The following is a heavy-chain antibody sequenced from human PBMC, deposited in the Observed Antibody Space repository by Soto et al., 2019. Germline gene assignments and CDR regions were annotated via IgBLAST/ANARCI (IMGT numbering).Heavy chain of an antibody. V-gene: IGHV3-30*18. CDR1: GFTFSSYG. Sequence: LRLSCAASGFTFSSYGMHWVRQAPGKGLEWVAVISYDGSNKYYADSVKGRFTISRDNSKNTLYLQMNSLRAEDTAVYYCAKVYCGGDCYARPAGMDVWGQGTTVTVSS. CDR2: ISYDGSNK. D-gene: IGHD2-21*02. CDR3: AKVYCGGDCYARPAGMDV. J-gene: IGHJ6*02.